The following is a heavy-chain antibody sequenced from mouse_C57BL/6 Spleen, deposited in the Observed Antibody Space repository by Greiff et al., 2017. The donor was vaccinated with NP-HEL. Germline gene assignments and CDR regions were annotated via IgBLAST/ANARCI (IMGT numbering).Heavy chain of an antibody. Sequence: EVQLQESGPELVKPGASVKISCKASGYSFTDYNMNWVKQSNGKSLEWIGVINPNYGTTSYNQKFKGKATLTVDQSSSTAYMQLNSLTSEDSAVYYCARGSFTTVVATYRYFEVWGTGTTVTVSS. V-gene: IGHV1-39*01. CDR3: ARGSFTTVVATYRYFEV. J-gene: IGHJ1*03. CDR2: INPNYGTT. D-gene: IGHD1-1*01. CDR1: GYSFTDYN.